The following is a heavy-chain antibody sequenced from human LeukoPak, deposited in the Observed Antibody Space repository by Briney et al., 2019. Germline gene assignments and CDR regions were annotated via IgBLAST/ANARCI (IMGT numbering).Heavy chain of an antibody. D-gene: IGHD1-26*01. CDR1: GYTFTSYD. CDR2: MNPNSGNT. J-gene: IGHJ5*02. V-gene: IGHV1-8*03. Sequence: GASVKVSCKASGYTFTSYDINWVRQATGQGLEWMGWMNPNSGNTGYAQKFQGRVTITRNTSISTAYMELSSLRSEDTAVYYCARVYSGSYSEVIWFDPWGQGTLVTVSS. CDR3: ARVYSGSYSEVIWFDP.